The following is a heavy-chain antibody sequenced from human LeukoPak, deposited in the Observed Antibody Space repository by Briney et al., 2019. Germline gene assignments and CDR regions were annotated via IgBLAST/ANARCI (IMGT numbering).Heavy chain of an antibody. CDR1: GDSIRSSAYY. CDR3: ARRAYCGGDCYSQWFDY. CDR2: IYFSGNT. Sequence: PSKTLSLTCTVSGDSIRSSAYYWGWIRQPLGKGLQWIGSIYFSGNTDYNPSLKSRVTISVDTSKNQFSLKLSSVTAADTAVYYCARRAYCGGDCYSQWFDYWGQGTLVTVSS. V-gene: IGHV4-39*07. D-gene: IGHD2-21*02. J-gene: IGHJ4*02.